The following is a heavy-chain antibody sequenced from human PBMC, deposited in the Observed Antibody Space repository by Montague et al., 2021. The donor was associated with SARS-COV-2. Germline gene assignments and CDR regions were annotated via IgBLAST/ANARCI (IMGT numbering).Heavy chain of an antibody. J-gene: IGHJ4*02. D-gene: IGHD6-13*01. V-gene: IGHV2-70*01. CDR2: XDWDDDK. CDR3: ARIFDSSWPTFDY. CDR1: GFSLSTSGMC. Sequence: PALVKPTQTLTLTCTFSGFSLSTSGMCVNWIRQPPGKALEWLALXDWDDDKYYSTPLKTRLTISKDTSKNQVVLTMTNMDPVDTATYYCARIFDSSWPTFDYWGQGTLVTVSS.